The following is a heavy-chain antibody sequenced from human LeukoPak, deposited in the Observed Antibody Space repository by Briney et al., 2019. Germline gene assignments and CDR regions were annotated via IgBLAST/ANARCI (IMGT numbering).Heavy chain of an antibody. D-gene: IGHD3-3*01. CDR3: ASVRSDFWSGYSLDY. Sequence: SETLSLTCTVSGGSISSYYWSWIRQPPGKGLEWIGYIYYSGSTYYNPSLKSRVTISVDTSKNQFSLKLSSVTAADTAVYYCASVRSDFWSGYSLDYWGQGTLVTVSS. J-gene: IGHJ4*02. V-gene: IGHV4-59*06. CDR2: IYYSGST. CDR1: GGSISSYY.